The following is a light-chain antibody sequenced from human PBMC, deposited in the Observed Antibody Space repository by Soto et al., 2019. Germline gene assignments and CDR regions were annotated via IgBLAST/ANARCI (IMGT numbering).Light chain of an antibody. V-gene: IGLV2-8*01. Sequence: QLVLTQPASVSGSPGQSITISCTGTSSDVGSHNLVSWYRQYPGKAPKLMIYEVFKRPSGVPDRFSGSKSGNTASLTVSGLQAEDEADYYCSSYAASDNFVVFGGGTKLTVL. CDR1: SSDVGSHNL. CDR3: SSYAASDNFVV. J-gene: IGLJ2*01. CDR2: EVF.